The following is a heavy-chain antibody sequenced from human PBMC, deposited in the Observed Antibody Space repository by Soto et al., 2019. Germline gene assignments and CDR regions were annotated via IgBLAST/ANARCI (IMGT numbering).Heavy chain of an antibody. Sequence: QVQLQESGPGLVKPSQTLSLTCTVSGGSISSGTYYWSWIRQHPGKGLEWIGYIYYSGSTYYNPSLRGRVTISVHTSNDQCSLRLSSVTAADTAVYYCAIARCRGDRCYYYYGMDVWGQGTTVTVSS. V-gene: IGHV4-31*03. CDR2: IYYSGST. CDR3: AIARCRGDRCYYYYGMDV. D-gene: IGHD2-15*01. CDR1: GGSISSGTYY. J-gene: IGHJ6*02.